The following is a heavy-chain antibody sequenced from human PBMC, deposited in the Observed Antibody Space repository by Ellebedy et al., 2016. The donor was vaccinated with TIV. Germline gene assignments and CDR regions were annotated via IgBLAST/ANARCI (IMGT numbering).Heavy chain of an antibody. V-gene: IGHV1-3*01. CDR3: ARGDRVAPPFDY. J-gene: IGHJ4*02. D-gene: IGHD2-15*01. CDR2: ITAGNGNT. Sequence: AASVKVSCKAPGDTFPGYVMHWVRQAPGQRLQWMGWITAGNGNTKYSQKFQGRVTITRDTSASTAYMELSSLRSEDTAVYYCARGDRVAPPFDYWGQGTLVTVSS. CDR1: GDTFPGYV.